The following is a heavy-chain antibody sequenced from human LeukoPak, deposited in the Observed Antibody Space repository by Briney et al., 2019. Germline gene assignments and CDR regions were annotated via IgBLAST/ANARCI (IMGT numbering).Heavy chain of an antibody. CDR1: GFTFSQYW. Sequence: GGSLRLSCAASGFTFSQYWMSWVRQAPGKGLEWVANIKHDGSEKQDGSEKNYVDSVKGRFTISRDNAKNSLYLQMNSLRAEDNAVYYCSTSGRGGGSFYFYLDVWGKGTTVTVSS. D-gene: IGHD3-10*01. CDR3: STSGRGGGSFYFYLDV. CDR2: IKHDGSEKQDGSEK. J-gene: IGHJ6*03. V-gene: IGHV3-7*03.